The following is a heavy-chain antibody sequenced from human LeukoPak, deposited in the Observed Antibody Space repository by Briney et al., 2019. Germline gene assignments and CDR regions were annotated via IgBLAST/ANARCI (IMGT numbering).Heavy chain of an antibody. CDR3: AKEGLVPAADDYSCFYYMDV. CDR2: IWYDGSDE. CDR1: GFIFRDYG. J-gene: IGHJ6*03. Sequence: GGSLRLSCAASGFIFRDYGIHWVRQAPGKGLEWVATIWYDGSDEFYADSVKGRFTISRDNHKNTLYLQMNNLRAEDTGVYYCAKEGLVPAADDYSCFYYMDVWGKGTTVTVSS. D-gene: IGHD2-2*01. V-gene: IGHV3-33*06.